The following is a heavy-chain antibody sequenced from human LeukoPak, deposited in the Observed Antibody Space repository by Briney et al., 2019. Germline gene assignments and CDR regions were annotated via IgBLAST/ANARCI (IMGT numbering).Heavy chain of an antibody. CDR2: MYYRGNT. Sequence: SETLSLTCAVSGGSISSNSYYWSWIRQPPGKGLEWIGYMYYRGNTNYDPSLKSRVTISIDTPNNQFSLKLSSVTAADTAVYYCATGVHGIAAAGDYYFDYWGQGTLVTVSS. CDR3: ATGVHGIAAAGDYYFDY. V-gene: IGHV4-61*01. J-gene: IGHJ4*02. CDR1: GGSISSNSYY. D-gene: IGHD6-13*01.